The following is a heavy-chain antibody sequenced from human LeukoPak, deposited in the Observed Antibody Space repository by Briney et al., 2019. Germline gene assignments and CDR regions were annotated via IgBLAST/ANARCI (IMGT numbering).Heavy chain of an antibody. CDR2: IIPIFATT. V-gene: IGHV1-69*01. J-gene: IGHJ4*02. Sequence: ASVKVSCKASGGTFSSYAISWVRPAPGQGLEWMGGIIPIFATTNYAQKFQGRVTITADESTSTAYMELSSLRSEDTAVYYCARRAYYYDSSGYPTNSPFDYWGQGTLVTVSS. D-gene: IGHD3-22*01. CDR3: ARRAYYYDSSGYPTNSPFDY. CDR1: GGTFSSYA.